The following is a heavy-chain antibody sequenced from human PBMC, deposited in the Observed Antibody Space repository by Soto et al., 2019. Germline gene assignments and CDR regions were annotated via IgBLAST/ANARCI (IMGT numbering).Heavy chain of an antibody. CDR1: GFTFSSYA. D-gene: IGHD3-10*01. V-gene: IGHV3-23*01. CDR2: ISGSGGST. CDR3: ATGRGVNFYYGMDV. J-gene: IGHJ6*02. Sequence: EVQLLESGGGLVQPGGSLRLSCPASGFTFSSYAMSWVRQAPGKGLEWVSAISGSGGSTYYADSVKGRFTISRDNSKNTLYLQMNSLRAEDTAVYYCATGRGVNFYYGMDVWGQGTTVTVSS.